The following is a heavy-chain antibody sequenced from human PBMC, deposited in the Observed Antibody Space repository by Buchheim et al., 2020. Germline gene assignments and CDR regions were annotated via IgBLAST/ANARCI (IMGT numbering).Heavy chain of an antibody. D-gene: IGHD2-2*01. Sequence: QVQLVQSGAEVKKPGASVKVSCKASGYTFTGYYMHWVRQAPGQGLEWMGWINPNSGGTNYAQKFQGWVTMTRDTSISTAYMELSRLRSDDTAVYYCARGMGDCSSTSCYLGYYGMDVWGQGTT. CDR3: ARGMGDCSSTSCYLGYYGMDV. J-gene: IGHJ6*02. CDR2: INPNSGGT. V-gene: IGHV1-2*04. CDR1: GYTFTGYY.